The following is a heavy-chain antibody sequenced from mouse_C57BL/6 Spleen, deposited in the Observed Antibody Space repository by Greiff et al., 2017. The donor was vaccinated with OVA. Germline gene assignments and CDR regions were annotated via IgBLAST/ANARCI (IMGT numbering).Heavy chain of an antibody. CDR3: ARSGDYDGVSYYYAIDY. CDR2: IYPGDGDT. CDR1: GYAFSSSW. D-gene: IGHD2-4*01. Sequence: QVQLQQSGPELVKPGASVKISCKASGYAFSSSWMNWVKQRPGKGLEWIGRIYPGDGDTNYNGKFKGKATLTVDKSSSTAYMQLSSLTSEDSAVYCCARSGDYDGVSYYYAIDYWGQGISVTVSS. V-gene: IGHV1-82*01. J-gene: IGHJ4*01.